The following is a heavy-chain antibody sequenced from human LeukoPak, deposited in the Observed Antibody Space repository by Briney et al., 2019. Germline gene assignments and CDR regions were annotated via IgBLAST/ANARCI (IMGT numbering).Heavy chain of an antibody. CDR3: ARANYDGSDY. J-gene: IGHJ4*02. Sequence: SETLSLTCAVYGGSFSAYYWSWIRQPAGKGLEWIGRIYTSGTTNYNPSLKSRVTMSVDTSKNQFSLKMRSVTAADTAVYYCARANYDGSDYWGQGTLVTVSS. V-gene: IGHV4-59*10. D-gene: IGHD3-22*01. CDR2: IYTSGTT. CDR1: GGSFSAYY.